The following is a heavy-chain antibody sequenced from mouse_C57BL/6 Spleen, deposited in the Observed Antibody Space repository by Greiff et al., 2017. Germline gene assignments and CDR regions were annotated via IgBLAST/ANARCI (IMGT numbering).Heavy chain of an antibody. J-gene: IGHJ3*01. CDR3: ARRAY. V-gene: IGHV1-50*01. CDR1: GYTFTSYW. Sequence: VKLQQPGAELVKPGASVKLSCKASGYTFTSYWMQWVKQRPGQGLEWIGEIDPSDSYTNYNQKFKGKATLTVDTSSSTAYMQLSSLTSEDSAVYYCARRAYWGQGTLVTVSA. CDR2: IDPSDSYT.